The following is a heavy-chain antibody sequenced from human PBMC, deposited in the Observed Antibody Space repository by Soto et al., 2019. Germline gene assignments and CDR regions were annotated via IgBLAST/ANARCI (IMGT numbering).Heavy chain of an antibody. CDR1: GGTFSSYA. J-gene: IGHJ5*02. Sequence: SVKVSCKASGGTFSSYAISWVRQAPGQGLEWMGGIIPIFGTANYAQKFQGRLTITADESTSTAYMELSSLRSEDTAVYYCAREYCSGGSCYRGGFEPWGQGTLVTLCS. CDR2: IIPIFGTA. V-gene: IGHV1-69*13. D-gene: IGHD2-15*01. CDR3: AREYCSGGSCYRGGFEP.